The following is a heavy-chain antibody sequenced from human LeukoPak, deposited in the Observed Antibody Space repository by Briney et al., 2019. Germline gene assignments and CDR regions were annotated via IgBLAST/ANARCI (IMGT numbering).Heavy chain of an antibody. V-gene: IGHV3-30-3*01. CDR1: GFTFSSYA. J-gene: IGHJ6*02. CDR2: ISYDGSNK. CDR3: ARGASGAYYYYGMDV. Sequence: GGSLRLSCAASGFTFSSYAMHWVRQAPGKGLEWVAVISYDGSNKYYADSVKGRFTISRDNSKNTLYLQMNSLRVEDTAVYYCARGASGAYYYYGMDVWGQGTTVTVSS. D-gene: IGHD2-15*01.